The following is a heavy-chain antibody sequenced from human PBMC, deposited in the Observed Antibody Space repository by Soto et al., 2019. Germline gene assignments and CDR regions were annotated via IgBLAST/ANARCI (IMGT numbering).Heavy chain of an antibody. D-gene: IGHD4-17*01. CDR3: ARRTVATLTLDF. CDR2: IYYSGST. Sequence: QLRLQESGPGLVKPSETLSLTCTVSGGSISSSSYDWGWIRQPPGKGLEWIGSIYYSGSTYYSPSLKSRITISGDTSKNQFSLKLSSVTAADTAVYYCARRTVATLTLDFWGPGTLVTVSS. V-gene: IGHV4-39*01. J-gene: IGHJ4*02. CDR1: GGSISSSSYD.